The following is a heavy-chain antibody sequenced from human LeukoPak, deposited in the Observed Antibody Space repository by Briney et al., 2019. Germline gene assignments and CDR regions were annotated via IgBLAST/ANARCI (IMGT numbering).Heavy chain of an antibody. CDR3: ARGVNYYGSLPRDNYFDY. V-gene: IGHV4-34*01. Sequence: SETLSLTCAVYGGSFSGYYWSWIRQPPGKELEWIGEINHSGSTNYNPSLKSRVTISVDTSKNQFSLKLSSVTAADTAVYYCARGVNYYGSLPRDNYFDYWGQGTLVTVSS. D-gene: IGHD3-10*01. CDR1: GGSFSGYY. J-gene: IGHJ4*02. CDR2: INHSGST.